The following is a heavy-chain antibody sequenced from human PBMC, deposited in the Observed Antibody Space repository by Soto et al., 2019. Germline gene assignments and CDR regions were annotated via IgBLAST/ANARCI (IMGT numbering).Heavy chain of an antibody. Sequence: EVQLLESGGDLVQPGGSLRLSCAAAGVTFSNYAMSWVRQAPGKGLEWVSGISGSGGSTYYADSVKGRFTISRDNSKNTLYLQMNSLRAEDTAVYYCAKGTGIVVVPTAMSWGQGTLVTVSS. V-gene: IGHV3-23*01. D-gene: IGHD2-2*01. CDR2: ISGSGGST. CDR1: GVTFSNYA. CDR3: AKGTGIVVVPTAMS. J-gene: IGHJ5*02.